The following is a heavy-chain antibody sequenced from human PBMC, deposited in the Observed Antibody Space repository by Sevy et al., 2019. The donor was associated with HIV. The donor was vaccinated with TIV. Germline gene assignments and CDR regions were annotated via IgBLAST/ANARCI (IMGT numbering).Heavy chain of an antibody. D-gene: IGHD6-13*01. CDR3: AKDRDSSSWYGGDYFDC. J-gene: IGHJ4*02. CDR1: GFIFSNYA. V-gene: IGHV3-23*01. Sequence: GGSLRLSCAASGFIFSNYAMSWVRQAPGKGLEWVSAISGSGVSTYYADSVKGRFTISRDNSKNTLYLQMNSLRAEDTAIYYGAKDRDSSSWYGGDYFDCWGQGSLVTVSS. CDR2: ISGSGVST.